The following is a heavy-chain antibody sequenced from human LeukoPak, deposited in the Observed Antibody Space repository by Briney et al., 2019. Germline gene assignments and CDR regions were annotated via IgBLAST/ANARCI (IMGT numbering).Heavy chain of an antibody. J-gene: IGHJ4*02. V-gene: IGHV5-10-1*01. D-gene: IGHD5-24*01. Sequence: GESLKISCKGSGYSFTSYWITWVRQMPGKGLEWMGRIDTSDSYTNYSPSFQGHVTISADESISTAYLQWSSLKASDTAMYYCARLGVEMATIIYDYWGQGTLSPSPQ. CDR3: ARLGVEMATIIYDY. CDR2: IDTSDSYT. CDR1: GYSFTSYW.